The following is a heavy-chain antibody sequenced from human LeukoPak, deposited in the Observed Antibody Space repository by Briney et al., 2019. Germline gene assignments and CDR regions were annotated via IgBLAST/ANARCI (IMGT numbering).Heavy chain of an antibody. Sequence: PGGSLRLSCAASGLTVSNYYMNWVRLAPGKGLEWVSVIFDGDTTYYADSVKGRFTISRDNSKNTVYLQMNSLISEDTAVYHCAGDWNGDYCFEHWGQGILVTVSS. CDR3: AGDWNGDYCFEH. CDR2: IFDGDTT. J-gene: IGHJ4*02. CDR1: GLTVSNYY. V-gene: IGHV3-66*02. D-gene: IGHD2-21*01.